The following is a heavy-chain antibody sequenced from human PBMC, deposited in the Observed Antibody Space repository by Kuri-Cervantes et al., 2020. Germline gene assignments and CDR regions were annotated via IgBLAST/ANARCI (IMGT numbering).Heavy chain of an antibody. D-gene: IGHD3-10*01. CDR1: GGSISSYY. CDR2: IYYSGST. J-gene: IGHJ3*02. CDR3: ARDQPRFGELLLSPGIPGPI. V-gene: IGHV4-59*01. Sequence: GSLRLSCTVSGGSISSYYWSWVRQPPGKGLEWIGYIYYSGSTNYNPSLKSRVTISVDTSTNQFSLKLSSVTAADTAVYYCARDQPRFGELLLSPGIPGPIWGQGTMVTVSS.